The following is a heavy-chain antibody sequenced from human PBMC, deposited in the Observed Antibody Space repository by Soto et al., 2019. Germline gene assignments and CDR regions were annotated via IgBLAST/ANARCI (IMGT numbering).Heavy chain of an antibody. D-gene: IGHD6-19*01. Sequence: GGSLRLSCAASGFTFSNAWMSWVRQAPGKGLEWVGRIKSKTDGGTTDYAAPVKGRFTISRDDSKNTLYLQMNSLKSEDTAVYYCTTGPPGSAVAGTSYYYYYGMDVWGQGTTVTVSS. CDR3: TTGPPGSAVAGTSYYYYYGMDV. V-gene: IGHV3-15*01. J-gene: IGHJ6*02. CDR1: GFTFSNAW. CDR2: IKSKTDGGTT.